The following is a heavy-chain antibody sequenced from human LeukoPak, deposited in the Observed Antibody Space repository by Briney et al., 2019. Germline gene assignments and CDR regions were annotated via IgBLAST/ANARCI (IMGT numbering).Heavy chain of an antibody. Sequence: GGSLRRSCAASGFTFRSYWIHWVRQAPGKGLVWVGRIDNDGSDTIYADSVKSRFTVSRGNAKNTLYLQMNSLRAEDTAVYFCARGGFSHAFDVWGQGTVVTVSS. CDR3: ARGGFSHAFDV. D-gene: IGHD5-12*01. CDR2: IDNDGSDT. J-gene: IGHJ3*01. CDR1: GFTFRSYW. V-gene: IGHV3-74*01.